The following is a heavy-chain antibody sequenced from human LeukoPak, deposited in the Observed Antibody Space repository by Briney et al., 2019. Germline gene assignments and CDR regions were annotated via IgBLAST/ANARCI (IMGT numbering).Heavy chain of an antibody. D-gene: IGHD3-22*01. CDR2: INAGNGNT. CDR3: ARAEYYYDSSGYYDY. CDR1: GYTFTDYA. Sequence: ASVKVSCKASGYTFTDYAIHWVRQAPGQRLEWMGWINAGNGNTKYSQKFQGRVTITRDTSASTAYMELSSLRSEDTAVYYCARAEYYYDSSGYYDYWGQGTLVTVSS. J-gene: IGHJ4*02. V-gene: IGHV1-3*01.